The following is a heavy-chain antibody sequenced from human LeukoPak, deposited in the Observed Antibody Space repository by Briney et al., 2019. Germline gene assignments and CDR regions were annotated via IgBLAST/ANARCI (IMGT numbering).Heavy chain of an antibody. CDR3: ARDTPSEVTGWLLLPWFDP. J-gene: IGHJ5*02. D-gene: IGHD3-22*01. V-gene: IGHV4-4*07. Sequence: SETLSLTCTVSGGSISSYYWSWIRQPAGKGLEWIGRIYTSGSTNYNPSLKSRVTMSVDTSKNQFSLKLSSVTAADTAVYYCARDTPSEVTGWLLLPWFDPWGQGTLVTVSS. CDR2: IYTSGST. CDR1: GGSISSYY.